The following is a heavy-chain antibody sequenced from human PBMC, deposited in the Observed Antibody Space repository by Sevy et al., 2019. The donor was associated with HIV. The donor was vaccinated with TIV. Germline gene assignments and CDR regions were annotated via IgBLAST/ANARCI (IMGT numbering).Heavy chain of an antibody. V-gene: IGHV3-7*01. D-gene: IGHD6-13*01. CDR1: GFIFTNYY. Sequence: GSLRLSCAASGFIFTNYYMSWVRQAPGKGLEWVANINQGGSEKYYVDSVKGRFTLSRDNAKNSLYLQMNSLRAEDTAVYYCARDPPSYSSNFFLFDMWGQGTMVTVSS. J-gene: IGHJ3*02. CDR3: ARDPPSYSSNFFLFDM. CDR2: INQGGSEK.